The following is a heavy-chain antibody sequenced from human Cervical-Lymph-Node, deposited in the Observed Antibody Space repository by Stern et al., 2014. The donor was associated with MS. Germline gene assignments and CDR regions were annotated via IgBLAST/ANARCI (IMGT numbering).Heavy chain of an antibody. CDR2: ISDDSSKK. Sequence: VQLVESGGGVVQPGKSLRLSCAASGFIFSNFAIHWVRQVPGKGLEWVAMISDDSSKKSYAGSVKGRFTISRDNSKNTVSLQMNSLTTDDTAIYYCASPGDRSDWADFDYWGQGTLVTVSS. D-gene: IGHD2-21*02. CDR3: ASPGDRSDWADFDY. V-gene: IGHV3-30-3*01. J-gene: IGHJ4*02. CDR1: GFIFSNFA.